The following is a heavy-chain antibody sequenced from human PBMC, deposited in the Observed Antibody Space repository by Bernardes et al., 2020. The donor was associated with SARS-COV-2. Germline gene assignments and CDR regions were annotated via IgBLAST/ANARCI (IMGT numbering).Heavy chain of an antibody. D-gene: IGHD6-19*01. J-gene: IGHJ6*04. CDR1: GGTLSSDA. V-gene: IGHV1-69*13. CDR3: ARDFISVAGFAYFYYGMDV. CDR2: LNPLFGTS. Sequence: SVKVSCKASGGTLSSDAISWVRQAPGQGLEWMGGLNPLFGTSNYAQKFQGRVTITADESTTKVYMELRSLTSDDTAVYFCARDFISVAGFAYFYYGMDVWGKGTTVTVS.